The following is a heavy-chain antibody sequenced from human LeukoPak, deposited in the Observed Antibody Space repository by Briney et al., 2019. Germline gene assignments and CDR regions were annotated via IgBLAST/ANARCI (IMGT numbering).Heavy chain of an antibody. D-gene: IGHD2-15*01. Sequence: GALRLSCAASGFIFSGYWMGWVRPAPGKGLEWVANIIQDGSDKYYLDSVRGRFTISRDNAQNSLSLQMNSLRVEDSAVYYCGRWGISAALDRWGQGTLVTVSS. CDR1: GFIFSGYW. CDR2: IIQDGSDK. CDR3: GRWGISAALDR. V-gene: IGHV3-7*01. J-gene: IGHJ5*02.